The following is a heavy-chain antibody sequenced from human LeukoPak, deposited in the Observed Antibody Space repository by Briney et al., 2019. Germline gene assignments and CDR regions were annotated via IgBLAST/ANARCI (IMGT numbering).Heavy chain of an antibody. J-gene: IGHJ3*02. D-gene: IGHD3-10*01. V-gene: IGHV4-30-4*08. Sequence: SETLSLTCTVSGGSISSGDYYWSWIRQPPGKGLEWIGYIYYSGSTYYNPSLKSRVTISVDTSKDQFSLKLSSVTAADTAVYYCARMGSGLGNAFDIWGQGTMVTVSS. CDR3: ARMGSGLGNAFDI. CDR1: GGSISSGDYY. CDR2: IYYSGST.